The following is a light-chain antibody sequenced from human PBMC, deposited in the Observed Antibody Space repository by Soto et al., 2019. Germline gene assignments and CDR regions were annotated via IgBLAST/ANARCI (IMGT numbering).Light chain of an antibody. CDR1: QDINSY. CDR2: AAS. Sequence: DVQMTQSPSSLSASVGDRVTITCRASQDINSYLAWYQQKPGNAPKSLIYAASSLRTGVPSRFSGSESGTDFTLTINNLQPEDSATYYCQQYNISPLTFGGGTKVEIK. J-gene: IGKJ4*01. CDR3: QQYNISPLT. V-gene: IGKV1D-16*01.